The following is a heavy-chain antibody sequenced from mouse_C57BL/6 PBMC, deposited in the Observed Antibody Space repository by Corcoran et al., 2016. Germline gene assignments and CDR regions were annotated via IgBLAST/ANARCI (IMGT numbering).Heavy chain of an antibody. J-gene: IGHJ3*01. CDR1: GFNIKDYY. Sequence: EVQLQQSGAELVRPGASVKLSCTASGFNIKDYYMHWVKQRPEQGLEWIGRIDPEDGDTEYAPKFQGKATMTADTSSNTAYLQRSSLTSEDTAVYYCTTEVKYYDYDGFAYWGQGTLVTVSA. D-gene: IGHD2-4*01. CDR3: TTEVKYYDYDGFAY. CDR2: IDPEDGDT. V-gene: IGHV14-1*01.